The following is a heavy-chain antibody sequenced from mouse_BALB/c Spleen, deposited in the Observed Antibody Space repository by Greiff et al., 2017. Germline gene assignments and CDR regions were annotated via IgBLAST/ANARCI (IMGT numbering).Heavy chain of an antibody. J-gene: IGHJ4*01. V-gene: IGHV5-9*03. D-gene: IGHD1-1*01. CDR2: ISSGGGNT. Sequence: EVKLVESGGGLVKPGGSLKLSCAASGFTFSSYAMSWVRQTPEKRLEWVATISSGGGNTYYPDSVKGRFTISRDNAKNNLYLQMSSLRSEDTALYYCARCDYYGSSSMDYWGQGTSVTVAS. CDR3: ARCDYYGSSSMDY. CDR1: GFTFSSYA.